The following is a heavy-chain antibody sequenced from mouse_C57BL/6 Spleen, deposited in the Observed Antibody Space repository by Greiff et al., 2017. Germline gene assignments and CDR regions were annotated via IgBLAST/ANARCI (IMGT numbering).Heavy chain of an antibody. J-gene: IGHJ4*01. CDR2: IYPRSGNT. CDR3: ASWWGNGWDY. CDR1: GYTFTSYG. D-gene: IGHD1-1*02. V-gene: IGHV1-81*01. Sequence: VQLQESGAELARPGASVKLSCKASGYTFTSYGISWVKQRTGQGLEWIGEIYPRSGNTYYNEKFKGKATLTADKSSSTAYMELRSLTSEDSAVYFCASWWGNGWDYWGQGTSVTVSS.